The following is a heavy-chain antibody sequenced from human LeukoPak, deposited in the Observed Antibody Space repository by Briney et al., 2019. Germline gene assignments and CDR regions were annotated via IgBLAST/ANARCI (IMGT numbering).Heavy chain of an antibody. CDR3: ARDYTATGGVDV. V-gene: IGHV3-23*01. CDR2: ISGSGGST. J-gene: IGHJ6*02. D-gene: IGHD2-21*02. Sequence: GGSLRLSCAASGFTFSSYAMSWVRQAPGKGLEWVSAISGSGGSTYYADSVKGRFTISRDNAKNSLYLQMNSLRAEDTALYYCARDYTATGGVDVWGQGTTVTVS. CDR1: GFTFSSYA.